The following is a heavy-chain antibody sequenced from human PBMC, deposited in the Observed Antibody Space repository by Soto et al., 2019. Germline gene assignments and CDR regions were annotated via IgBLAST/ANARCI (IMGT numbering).Heavy chain of an antibody. J-gene: IGHJ4*02. CDR1: GGSISSSNW. D-gene: IGHD5-18*01. CDR2: IYHSGST. V-gene: IGHV4-4*02. Sequence: SETLSLTCAVSGGSISSSNWWSWVRQPPGKGLEWIGEIYHSGSTNYNPSLKSRVTISVDKSKNQFSLKLSSVTAADTAVYYCARKRAMALKGPFEYWGQGTLVTVSS. CDR3: ARKRAMALKGPFEY.